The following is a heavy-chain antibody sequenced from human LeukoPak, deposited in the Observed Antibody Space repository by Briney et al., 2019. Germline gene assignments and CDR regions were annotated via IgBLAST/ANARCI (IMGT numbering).Heavy chain of an antibody. Sequence: SETLSLTCTVSGGSISSYDWSWIRQPAGKGLEWIGRIYTSGGTNYNPSLKSRVTMSVDTSKNQFSLKLSSVTAPDTAVYYCARDRRYCSSTSSYYESFFDYWGQGTLVTVSS. V-gene: IGHV4-4*07. CDR2: IYTSGGT. CDR3: ARDRRYCSSTSSYYESFFDY. D-gene: IGHD2-2*01. J-gene: IGHJ4*02. CDR1: GGSISSYD.